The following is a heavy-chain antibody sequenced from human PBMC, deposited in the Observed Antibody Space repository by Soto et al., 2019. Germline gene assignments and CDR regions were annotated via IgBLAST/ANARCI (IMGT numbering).Heavy chain of an antibody. CDR1: GFTFSNHG. CDR2: ISFEGSIK. Sequence: QVQLVESGGGVVQPGRSLRLSCVASGFTFSNHGMHWVRQAPGKGLEWVAVISFEGSIKYYTDSVKGRFTISRDDTKNAVYLQMNSLRAEDTAVYFCARDSVVGSCSGGSCYTSNWFDPWGQGTLVTVSS. D-gene: IGHD2-15*01. V-gene: IGHV3-30*03. J-gene: IGHJ5*02. CDR3: ARDSVVGSCSGGSCYTSNWFDP.